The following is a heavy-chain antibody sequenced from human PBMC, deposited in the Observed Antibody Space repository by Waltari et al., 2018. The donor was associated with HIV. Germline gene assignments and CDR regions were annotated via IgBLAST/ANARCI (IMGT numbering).Heavy chain of an antibody. CDR2: IYTSGST. Sequence: QVQLQESGPGLVKPSQTLSLTCTVSGGSISSGSYYWSWIRQPAGKGLEWVGRIYTSGSTNYNPSLKSRVTISVDTSKNQFSLKLSSVTAADTAVYYCARVGYSGYDWGDAGWFDPWGQGTLVTVSS. CDR3: ARVGYSGYDWGDAGWFDP. D-gene: IGHD5-12*01. J-gene: IGHJ5*02. CDR1: GGSISSGSYY. V-gene: IGHV4-61*02.